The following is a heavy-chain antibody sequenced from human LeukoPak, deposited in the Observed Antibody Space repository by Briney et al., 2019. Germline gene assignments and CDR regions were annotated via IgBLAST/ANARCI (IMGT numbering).Heavy chain of an antibody. CDR3: ARGRDYGDYADY. CDR2: ISGSISYI. D-gene: IGHD4-17*01. J-gene: IGHJ4*02. CDR1: EFTFSTYS. Sequence: GGSLRLSCAASEFTFSTYSMNWVRQAPGKGLEWVSSISGSISYIYYADSLKGRFTISRDNAKNSLYLHMNSLRAEDTAVYYCARGRDYGDYADYWGQGTLVTVSS. V-gene: IGHV3-21*01.